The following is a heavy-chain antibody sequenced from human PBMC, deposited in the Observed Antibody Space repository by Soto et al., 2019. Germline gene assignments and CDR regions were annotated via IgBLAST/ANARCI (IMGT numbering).Heavy chain of an antibody. Sequence: VAVISYDGSNKYYADSVKGRFTISRDNSKNTLYLQMNSLRAEDTAVYYCARDGGWELLLDYYYYGMDVWGQGTTVTVSS. D-gene: IGHD1-26*01. J-gene: IGHJ6*02. CDR3: ARDGGWELLLDYYYYGMDV. V-gene: IGHV3-30-3*01. CDR2: ISYDGSNK.